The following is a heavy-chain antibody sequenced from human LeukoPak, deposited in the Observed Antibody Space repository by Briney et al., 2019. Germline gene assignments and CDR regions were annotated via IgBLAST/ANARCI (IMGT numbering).Heavy chain of an antibody. D-gene: IGHD6-13*01. CDR2: IYNSGST. CDR1: GGSISSSTYY. J-gene: IGHJ5*02. Sequence: PSEALSLTCRVSGGSISSSTYYWGWIRQPPGKGLEWIGNIYNSGSTYYNPSLKSRVTISVDTSKNQFSLKLSSVTAADTAVYYCARQAYSSNLGWFDPWGQGTLVTVSS. CDR3: ARQAYSSNLGWFDP. V-gene: IGHV4-39*01.